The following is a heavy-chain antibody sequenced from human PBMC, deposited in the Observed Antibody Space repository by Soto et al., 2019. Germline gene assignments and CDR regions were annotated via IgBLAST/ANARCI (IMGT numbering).Heavy chain of an antibody. Sequence: QVQLVQSGPEVKKPGSSVKVSCKTSGDTFKKFAISWVRQAPGQGPEWMGGIIPMFGTTKYTQKFQGRVTFTADTSTGTAYMELTSLMSEDTATYFCARGVGPDAGAAPHSPHYGVDVWGQGTTVTVSS. D-gene: IGHD6-6*01. J-gene: IGHJ6*02. V-gene: IGHV1-69*06. CDR3: ARGVGPDAGAAPHSPHYGVDV. CDR1: GDTFKKFA. CDR2: IIPMFGTT.